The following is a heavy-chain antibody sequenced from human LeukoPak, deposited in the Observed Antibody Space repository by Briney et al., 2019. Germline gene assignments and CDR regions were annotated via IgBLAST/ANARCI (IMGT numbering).Heavy chain of an antibody. J-gene: IGHJ4*02. D-gene: IGHD5-18*01. Sequence: SETLSLTCAVYGGSFSGYYGSWIPQPPGKGLEWIGEINHSGSTNYNPSLKSRVTISVDTSKNQFSLKLSSVTAADTAVYYCARGYGYSYGCFDYWGQGTLVTVSS. CDR1: GGSFSGYY. CDR2: INHSGST. V-gene: IGHV4-34*01. CDR3: ARGYGYSYGCFDY.